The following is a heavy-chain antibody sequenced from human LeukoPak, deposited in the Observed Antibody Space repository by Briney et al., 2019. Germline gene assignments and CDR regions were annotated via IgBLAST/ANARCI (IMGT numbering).Heavy chain of an antibody. D-gene: IGHD6-19*01. CDR2: INHSGST. J-gene: IGHJ6*02. V-gene: IGHV4-34*01. Sequence: SETLSLTCAVYGGSFSGYYWSWIRQPPGKGLEWIGEINHSGSTNYNPSLKSRVTISVDTSKNQFSLKLSSVTAADTAVYYCANWGGVAGRPGYYGMDVWGQGTTVTVSS. CDR3: ANWGGVAGRPGYYGMDV. CDR1: GGSFSGYY.